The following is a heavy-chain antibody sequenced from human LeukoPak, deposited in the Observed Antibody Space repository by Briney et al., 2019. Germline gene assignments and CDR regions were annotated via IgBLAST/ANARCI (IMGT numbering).Heavy chain of an antibody. Sequence: GGSLRLSCAASGFTFSNAWMSWVRQAPGKGLEWVGRIKSKTDGGTTDYAAPVKGRFTISRDDSKNTLYLQMNSLKTEDTAVYYCTTGHGSGSANYYYYGMDVWGQGTTVTVSS. CDR3: TTGHGSGSANYYYYGMDV. J-gene: IGHJ6*02. CDR1: GFTFSNAW. D-gene: IGHD3-10*01. V-gene: IGHV3-15*01. CDR2: IKSKTDGGTT.